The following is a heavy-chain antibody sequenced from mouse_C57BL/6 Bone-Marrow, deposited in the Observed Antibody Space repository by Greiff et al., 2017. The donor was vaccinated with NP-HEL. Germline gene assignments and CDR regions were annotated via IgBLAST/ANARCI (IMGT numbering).Heavy chain of an antibody. D-gene: IGHD2-4*01. CDR1: GFTFSDYG. V-gene: IGHV5-15*01. J-gene: IGHJ1*03. CDR2: ISNLAYSI. Sequence: EVKLMESGGGLVQPGGSLKLSCAASGFTFSDYGMAWVRQAPRKGPEWVAFISNLAYSIYYADTVTGRFTISRENAKNTLYLEMSSLRSEDTAMYYCARPATMITTDWYFDVWGTGTTVTVSS. CDR3: ARPATMITTDWYFDV.